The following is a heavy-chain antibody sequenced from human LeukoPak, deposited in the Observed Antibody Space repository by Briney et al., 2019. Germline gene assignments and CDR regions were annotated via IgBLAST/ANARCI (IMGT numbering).Heavy chain of an antibody. Sequence: AGGSLRLPCGASGFTFCSYGMHWVRQAPGKGLEWVADISYDGSNKYYADSVMGRFTISRDNSKNTLYLQMNSLRAEDTAVYYCARAVGIAVAYYFDYWGQGNLGSVSS. J-gene: IGHJ4*02. CDR2: ISYDGSNK. CDR3: ARAVGIAVAYYFDY. V-gene: IGHV3-30*03. CDR1: GFTFCSYG. D-gene: IGHD6-19*01.